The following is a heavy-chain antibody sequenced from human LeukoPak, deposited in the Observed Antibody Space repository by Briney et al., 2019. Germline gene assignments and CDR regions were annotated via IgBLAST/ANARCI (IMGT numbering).Heavy chain of an antibody. Sequence: SETLSLTCTVSGGSISSYYWSWIRQPPGKGLEWIGYIYYSGSTNYNPSLKSRVTISVDTSKNQFSLKLSSVTAADTAVYYCARRDYYDSVPYWGQGTLVTVSS. CDR1: GGSISSYY. V-gene: IGHV4-59*08. CDR2: IYYSGST. CDR3: ARRDYYDSVPY. D-gene: IGHD3-22*01. J-gene: IGHJ4*02.